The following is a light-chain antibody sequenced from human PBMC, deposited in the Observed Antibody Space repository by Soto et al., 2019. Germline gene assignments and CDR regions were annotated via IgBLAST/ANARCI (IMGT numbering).Light chain of an antibody. Sequence: EVVLTQSPNTLSLSPGESATLSCRASQAVSSTYLVWYQQKPGLAPRLLIYGASSRAPGISDRFSGSGSGTDFTLTISSLEPEDFAVYYCHQCGNSWWTFGEGTKLEIK. CDR2: GAS. J-gene: IGKJ1*01. V-gene: IGKV3-20*01. CDR3: HQCGNSWWT. CDR1: QAVSSTY.